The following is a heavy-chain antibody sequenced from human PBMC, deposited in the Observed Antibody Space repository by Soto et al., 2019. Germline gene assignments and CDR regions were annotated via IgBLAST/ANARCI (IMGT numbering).Heavy chain of an antibody. CDR3: ARDALGVHAYSSSSRARPLNYFDY. V-gene: IGHV4-31*03. D-gene: IGHD6-6*01. CDR1: GGSISSGGYY. J-gene: IGHJ4*02. CDR2: IYYSGST. Sequence: QVQLQESGPGLVKPSQTLSLTCTVSGGSISSGGYYWSWIRQHPGKGLEWIGYIYYSGSTYYNPSLKRRVTISVDSSKNQFSLKLISVTAEDTAVYYCARDALGVHAYSSSSRARPLNYFDYWGQGTLVTVSS.